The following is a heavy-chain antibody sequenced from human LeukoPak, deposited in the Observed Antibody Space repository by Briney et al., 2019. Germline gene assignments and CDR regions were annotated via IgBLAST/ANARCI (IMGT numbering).Heavy chain of an antibody. V-gene: IGHV1-18*01. CDR1: GYTFTSYG. CDR3: ARAYYDFWSGYPEAFDY. D-gene: IGHD3-3*01. J-gene: IGHJ4*02. CDR2: ISAYNGNT. Sequence: ASVKVSCKASGYTFTSYGISWVRQAPGQGLEWVGWISAYNGNTNYAQKLQGRVTMTTDTSTSTAYMELRSLRSDDTAVYYCARAYYDFWSGYPEAFDYWGQGTLVTVSS.